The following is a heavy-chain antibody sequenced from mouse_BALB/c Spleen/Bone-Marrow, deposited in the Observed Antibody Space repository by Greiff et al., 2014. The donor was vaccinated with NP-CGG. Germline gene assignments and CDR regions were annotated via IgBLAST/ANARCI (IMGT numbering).Heavy chain of an antibody. CDR1: GYTFTDYY. V-gene: IGHV1-19*01. J-gene: IGHJ2*01. Sequence: VQLQQSGPELVKPGASVKMSCKASGYTFTDYYMDWVKQSHGESFEWIGRVNPYNGGTSYNQKFKGKATLTVDKSSSTAYMELNSLTSEDSAFYYCARPPYYGNYVDYWGQGTTLTVSS. CDR3: ARPPYYGNYVDY. CDR2: VNPYNGGT. D-gene: IGHD2-10*01.